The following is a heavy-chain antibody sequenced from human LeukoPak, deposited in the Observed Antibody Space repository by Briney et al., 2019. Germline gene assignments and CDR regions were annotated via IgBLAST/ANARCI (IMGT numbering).Heavy chain of an antibody. CDR3: AKDIIPYYYYGMDV. CDR1: GFTFDDYA. CDR2: ISGDGGST. Sequence: PGGSLRLSCAASGFTFDDYAMHWVRQAPGKGLEWVSLISGDGGSTYYADSVQGRFTISRDNSKNYLYLQMNSLRTEDTASYYCAKDIIPYYYYGMDVWGQGTTVTVSS. V-gene: IGHV3-43*02. D-gene: IGHD3-16*02. J-gene: IGHJ6*02.